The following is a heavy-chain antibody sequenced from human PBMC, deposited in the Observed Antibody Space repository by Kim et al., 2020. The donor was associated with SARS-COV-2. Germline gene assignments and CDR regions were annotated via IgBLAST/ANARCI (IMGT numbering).Heavy chain of an antibody. J-gene: IGHJ4*02. Sequence: NPSLKSRVTTSVDTSKNQFSLKLSSVTAADTAVYYCARADYYDSSGKHDYWGQGTLVTVSS. V-gene: IGHV4-34*01. D-gene: IGHD3-22*01. CDR3: ARADYYDSSGKHDY.